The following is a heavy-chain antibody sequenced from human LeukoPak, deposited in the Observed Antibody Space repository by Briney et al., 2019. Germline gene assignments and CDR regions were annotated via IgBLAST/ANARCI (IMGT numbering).Heavy chain of an antibody. V-gene: IGHV3-30*02. J-gene: IGHJ4*02. CDR2: IRYDGSNK. CDR1: GFTFSSYG. CDR3: AKDLGVVITLPGY. Sequence: PGGSLRLSCAASGFTFSSYGMHWVRQAPGKGPEWVAFIRYDGSNKYYADSVKGRFTISRDNSKNTLYLQMNSLRAEDTAVYYCAKDLGVVITLPGYWGQGTLVTVSS. D-gene: IGHD3-3*01.